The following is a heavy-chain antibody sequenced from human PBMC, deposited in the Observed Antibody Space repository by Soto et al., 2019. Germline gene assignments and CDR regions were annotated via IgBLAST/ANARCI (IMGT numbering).Heavy chain of an antibody. V-gene: IGHV3-7*01. D-gene: IGHD4-17*01. CDR2: IRQDGGEN. Sequence: EVQLVESGGGLVQPGGSLRLSCVASGFTFSSYWMTWVRQAPGKGLEWVANIRQDGGENYNVGSVKGRFTISRNNAKNSLYLHMNSLRVVDTAVYYCSTCVTEYGARALNDWGQGSPVTVSS. CDR3: STCVTEYGARALND. J-gene: IGHJ4*02. CDR1: GFTFSSYW.